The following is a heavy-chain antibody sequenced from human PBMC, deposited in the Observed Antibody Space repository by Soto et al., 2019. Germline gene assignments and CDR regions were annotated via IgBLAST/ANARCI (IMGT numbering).Heavy chain of an antibody. CDR1: GYSFTSHW. J-gene: IGHJ6*02. D-gene: IGHD3-16*01. CDR2: IYPSDSDI. Sequence: PGESLKISCKTSGYSFTSHWIAWVRQMPGKGLEWMGIIYPSDSDIRYRPSFQGQVTISVDKSISTAYLQWSSLKASDTATYYCARQAYSNYRGGMAVWGQGTTVTVSS. CDR3: ARQAYSNYRGGMAV. V-gene: IGHV5-51*01.